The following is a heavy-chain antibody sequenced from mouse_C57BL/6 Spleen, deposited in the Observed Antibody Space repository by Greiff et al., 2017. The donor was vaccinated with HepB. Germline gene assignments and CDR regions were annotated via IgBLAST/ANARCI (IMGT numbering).Heavy chain of an antibody. J-gene: IGHJ4*01. Sequence: EVKVVESAGGLVQPGSSMKLSCTASGFTFSDYYMAWVRQVPEKGLEWVANINYDGSSTYYLDSLKSRFIISRDNAKNILYLQMSSLKSEDTATYYCAREGGYYAMDYWGQGTSVTVSS. CDR2: INYDGSST. CDR3: AREGGYYAMDY. CDR1: GFTFSDYY. V-gene: IGHV5-16*01.